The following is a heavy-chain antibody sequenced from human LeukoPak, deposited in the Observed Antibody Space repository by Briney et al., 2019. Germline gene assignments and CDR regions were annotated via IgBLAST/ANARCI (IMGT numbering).Heavy chain of an antibody. CDR3: ARIAVAGNGDY. J-gene: IGHJ4*02. V-gene: IGHV4-34*01. CDR2: INHSGST. CDR1: GGSFSGYY. D-gene: IGHD6-19*01. Sequence: SETLSLTCAVYGGSFSGYYWSWIRQPPGKGLEWIGEINHSGSTNYNPSLKSRVTISVDTSKNQFSLKLSSVTVADTAVYYCARIAVAGNGDYWGQGTLVTVSS.